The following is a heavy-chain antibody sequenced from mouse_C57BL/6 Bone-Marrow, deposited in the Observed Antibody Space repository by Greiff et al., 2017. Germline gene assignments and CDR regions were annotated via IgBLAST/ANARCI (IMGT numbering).Heavy chain of an antibody. CDR2: ISSGSSTI. D-gene: IGHD2-2*01. CDR1: GFTFSDYG. J-gene: IGHJ2*01. V-gene: IGHV5-17*01. CDR3: ARTRLRGPFDY. Sequence: EVKLLESGGGLVKPGGSLKLSCAASGFTFSDYGMHWVRQAPEKGLEWVAYISSGSSTIYYSDNVKGRFTFSRDNAKNTLCLQMTSLRSEDTAMYYCARTRLRGPFDYWGQGTTLTVSS.